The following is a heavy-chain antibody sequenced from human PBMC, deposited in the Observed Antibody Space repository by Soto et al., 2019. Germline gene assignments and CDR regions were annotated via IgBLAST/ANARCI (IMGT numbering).Heavy chain of an antibody. CDR3: ARDGYDSSGYHSLFDY. CDR1: GFTFSRYG. J-gene: IGHJ4*02. V-gene: IGHV3-33*01. CDR2: IWYDGSQK. D-gene: IGHD3-22*01. Sequence: QVQLVESGGGVVQPGRSLTISWVASGFTFSRYGMHWVRQAPGKGLEWVALIWYDGSQKYYVDSVKGRITISRDNSKDTVYLQMNSLRAEDTAVYYCARDGYDSSGYHSLFDYWGQGTLVTVSS.